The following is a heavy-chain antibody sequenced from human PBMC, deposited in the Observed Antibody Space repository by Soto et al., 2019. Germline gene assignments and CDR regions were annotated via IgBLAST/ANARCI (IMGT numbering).Heavy chain of an antibody. J-gene: IGHJ5*02. V-gene: IGHV3-33*01. CDR3: ARALQYQNWLDP. Sequence: QVQLVESGGGVVQPGRSLRLSCAASGFTLSNYGMHWVRQAPGKGLEWVAVIWSGGSNKYYADSAKGRFTISRDNSKNTLYLQMNSLRAEDTAVYYCARALQYQNWLDPWGQGTLVTVSS. D-gene: IGHD4-4*01. CDR1: GFTLSNYG. CDR2: IWSGGSNK.